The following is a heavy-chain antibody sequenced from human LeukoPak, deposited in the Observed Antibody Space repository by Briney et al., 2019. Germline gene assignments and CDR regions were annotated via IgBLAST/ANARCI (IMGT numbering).Heavy chain of an antibody. Sequence: GGSLRLSCVASRFQFSSYAMSWVRQAPGKGLEWVSVISGSGGSTYYADSVKGRFTISRDNSKNTLYLQMSSLRAEDTAVYYCVRPLLVAGTSNWGQGTLVTVSS. CDR3: VRPLLVAGTSN. D-gene: IGHD6-19*01. V-gene: IGHV3-23*01. CDR2: ISGSGGST. CDR1: RFQFSSYA. J-gene: IGHJ4*02.